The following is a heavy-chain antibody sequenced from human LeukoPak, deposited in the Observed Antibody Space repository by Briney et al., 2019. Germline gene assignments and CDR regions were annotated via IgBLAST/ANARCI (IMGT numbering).Heavy chain of an antibody. D-gene: IGHD3-10*01. Sequence: GKSLRLSCVASGFTFGSYWMHWVRQAPGKGLEWVSVIYSGGSTYYADSVKGRFTISRDNAKNSLYLQMNSLRDDDTAVYYCARDLRGSGNYEFDYWGQGTLVTVSS. J-gene: IGHJ4*02. CDR2: IYSGGST. CDR3: ARDLRGSGNYEFDY. CDR1: GFTFGSYW. V-gene: IGHV3-66*01.